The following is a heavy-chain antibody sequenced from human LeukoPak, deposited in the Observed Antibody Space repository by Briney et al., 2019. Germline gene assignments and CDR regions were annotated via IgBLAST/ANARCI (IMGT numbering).Heavy chain of an antibody. D-gene: IGHD3-10*02. V-gene: IGHV3-7*01. CDR3: AELGITMIGGV. Sequence: GGSLRLSCAASGFNFNNYWMTWVRQAPGKGLEWVANIKQDGNEKYYADSVKGRFTISRDNAKNSLYLQMNSLRAEDTAVYYCAELGITMIGGVWGKGTTVTISS. J-gene: IGHJ6*04. CDR2: IKQDGNEK. CDR1: GFNFNNYW.